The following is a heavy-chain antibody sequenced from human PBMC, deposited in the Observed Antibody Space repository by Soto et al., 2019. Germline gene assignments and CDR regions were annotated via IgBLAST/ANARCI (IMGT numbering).Heavy chain of an antibody. Sequence: GSSVKVSCKASRGTFGSYAICWVRQAPEQVLEWMGGIIPIFGTANYAQKFQGRVTITADESTSTAYMELSSLRSEDTAVYYCARAVGAKRAHYYGMDVWGQGTTVTVSS. D-gene: IGHD1-26*01. CDR3: ARAVGAKRAHYYGMDV. J-gene: IGHJ6*02. CDR2: IIPIFGTA. V-gene: IGHV1-69*13. CDR1: RGTFGSYA.